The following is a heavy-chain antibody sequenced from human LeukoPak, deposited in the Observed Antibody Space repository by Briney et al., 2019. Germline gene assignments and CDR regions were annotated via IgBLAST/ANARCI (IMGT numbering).Heavy chain of an antibody. D-gene: IGHD1-1*01. J-gene: IGHJ4*02. Sequence: PSETLSLTCTVSGGSISSYYWSWIRQPPGKGLEWIGYIYYSGSTNYNPSLKSRVTISVDTSKNQFSLKLSSVTAADTAVYYCARLRGVPSDYWGQGTLVTVSS. CDR1: GGSISSYY. CDR3: ARLRGVPSDY. CDR2: IYYSGST. V-gene: IGHV4-59*01.